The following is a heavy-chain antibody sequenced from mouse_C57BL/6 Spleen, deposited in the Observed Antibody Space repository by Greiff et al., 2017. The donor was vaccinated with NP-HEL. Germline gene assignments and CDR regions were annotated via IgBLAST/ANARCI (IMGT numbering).Heavy chain of an antibody. V-gene: IGHV1-64*01. Sequence: QVQLQQPGAELVKPGASVKLSCKASGYIFTSYWMHWVKQRPGQGLEWIGMINPNSGSTNYNEKFKSKATLTVDKSSSTAYMQLSSLTSEDSAVYYCARDSYYYGSSHFDYWGQGTTLTVSS. J-gene: IGHJ2*01. CDR2: INPNSGST. CDR1: GYIFTSYW. CDR3: ARDSYYYGSSHFDY. D-gene: IGHD1-1*01.